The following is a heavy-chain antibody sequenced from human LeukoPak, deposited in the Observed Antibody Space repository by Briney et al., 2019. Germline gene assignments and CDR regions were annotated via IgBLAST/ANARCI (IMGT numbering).Heavy chain of an antibody. CDR2: MNPNSGNT. V-gene: IGHV1-8*01. D-gene: IGHD6-13*01. J-gene: IGHJ6*02. CDR3: ARGLSVAAAGYYYYYGMDV. Sequence: ASVKVSCKASGYTFTSYDINWVRQATGQGLEWMGWMNPNSGNTGYAQKFQGRVTMTRNTSISTAYMEPSSLRSEDTAVYYCARGLSVAAAGYYYYYGMDVWGQGTTVTVSS. CDR1: GYTFTSYD.